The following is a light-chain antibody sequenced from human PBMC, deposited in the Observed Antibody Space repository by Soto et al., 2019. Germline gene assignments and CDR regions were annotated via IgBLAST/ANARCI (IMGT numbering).Light chain of an antibody. V-gene: IGKV2-28*01. CDR3: QQTSSAPFT. Sequence: EIVMTQSPISLPVTPGEPASISCKSSQSLLHRDGNKYLDWYLQKPGRSPQLLIYLAYTRASGVPARFSGSGSTTDFTLTITSLQPEDFATYYCQQTSSAPFTFGPGTKVDIK. CDR2: LAY. J-gene: IGKJ3*01. CDR1: QSLLHRDGNKY.